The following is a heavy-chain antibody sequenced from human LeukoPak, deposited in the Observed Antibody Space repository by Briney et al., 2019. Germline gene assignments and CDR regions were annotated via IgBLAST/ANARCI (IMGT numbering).Heavy chain of an antibody. D-gene: IGHD2-21*01. CDR1: GGTFSSYA. CDR3: ARPSYCGGDCWYYFDC. J-gene: IGHJ4*02. Sequence: ASVKVSCKASGGTFSSYAISWVRQAPGQGLEWIGGIIPIFGTANYAQKFQGRVTITADESTSTAYMELSSLRSEDTAVYYCARPSYCGGDCWYYFDCWGQGTLVTVSS. CDR2: IIPIFGTA. V-gene: IGHV1-69*13.